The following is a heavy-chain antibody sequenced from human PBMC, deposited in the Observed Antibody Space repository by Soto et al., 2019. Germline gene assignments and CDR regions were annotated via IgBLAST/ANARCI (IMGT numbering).Heavy chain of an antibody. D-gene: IGHD3-10*01. CDR3: AREMIELLWFGELLPYYYYGMDV. CDR1: GFTFSSYW. V-gene: IGHV3-7*01. Sequence: GGSLRLSCAASGFTFSSYWMSWVRQAPGKGLEWVANIKQGGSEKYYVDSVKGRFTISRDNAKNSLYLQMNSLRAEDTAVYYCAREMIELLWFGELLPYYYYGMDVWGQGTTVTVSS. CDR2: IKQGGSEK. J-gene: IGHJ6*02.